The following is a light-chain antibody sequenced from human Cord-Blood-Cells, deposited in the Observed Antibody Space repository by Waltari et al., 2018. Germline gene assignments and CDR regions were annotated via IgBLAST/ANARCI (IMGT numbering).Light chain of an antibody. CDR2: GNS. V-gene: IGLV1-40*01. CDR3: QSYDSSLSVV. CDR1: SSNIGAGSD. Sequence: QSVLTQPPSVSGAPGQRVTISCTGSSSNIGAGSDVYWYQQLPGTAPKLLIYGNSNRPSGVPDRFSGSKSGTSASLAITGLQAEDEADYYCQSYDSSLSVVFGGGTKLTVL. J-gene: IGLJ2*01.